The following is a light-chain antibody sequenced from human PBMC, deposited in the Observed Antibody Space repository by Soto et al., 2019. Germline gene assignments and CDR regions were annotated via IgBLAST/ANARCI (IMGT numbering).Light chain of an antibody. CDR2: TAS. Sequence: DIQLTQSPSFLSASVGDRVTITCRASQGISSYLAWYQQKPGKAPKLLIYTASTLQSGVPSRFSGSESGTEFTLTISSLQPEDFATYYCQQLNNYPRTFGQGTQVEIK. CDR1: QGISSY. CDR3: QQLNNYPRT. J-gene: IGKJ1*01. V-gene: IGKV1-9*01.